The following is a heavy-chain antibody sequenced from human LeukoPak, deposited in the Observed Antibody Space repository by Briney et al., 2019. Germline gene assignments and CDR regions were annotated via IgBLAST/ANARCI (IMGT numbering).Heavy chain of an antibody. D-gene: IGHD3-10*01. CDR3: AREREETYGSGSYTFDH. Sequence: GASVTVSFKASGYTLTNYAFSWVRQAPGQGLEWMGWINTNNGNTNYVKRLQGRVTMTTDTSTSTAYMELRSLRSDDTAVYYCAREREETYGSGSYTFDHWGQGTLVTVSS. J-gene: IGHJ4*02. CDR2: INTNNGNT. CDR1: GYTLTNYA. V-gene: IGHV1-18*01.